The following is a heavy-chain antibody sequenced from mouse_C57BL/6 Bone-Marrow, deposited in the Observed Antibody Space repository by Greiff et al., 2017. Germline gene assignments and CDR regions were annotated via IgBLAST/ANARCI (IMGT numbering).Heavy chain of an antibody. D-gene: IGHD2-3*01. V-gene: IGHV14-4*01. Sequence: VQLQQSGAELVRPGASVKLSCTASGFNIKDDYIHWVKQRPEQGLEWIGWIDPEIGDTEYASKFQGKATITSDTSSNTAYVQLSSLTSEDTAVYYDCSFDGNYFDFWGQGTPLTVAS. CDR2: IDPEIGDT. CDR1: GFNIKDDY. CDR3: CSFDGNYFDF. J-gene: IGHJ2*01.